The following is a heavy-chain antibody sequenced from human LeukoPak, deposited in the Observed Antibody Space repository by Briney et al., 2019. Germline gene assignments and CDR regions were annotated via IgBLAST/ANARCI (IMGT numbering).Heavy chain of an antibody. J-gene: IGHJ5*02. CDR2: IYTSGGT. Sequence: SQTLLRTSTVSGGSTISGSYYWSWIWQPAGKGLEWIGRIYTSGGTNYNPSLKSRGTISVDTSKNQFSLKLSSVTAADTAVYYCARRIAAAPMSWFDPWGQGTLVTVSS. D-gene: IGHD6-13*01. CDR1: GGSTISGSYY. CDR3: ARRIAAAPMSWFDP. V-gene: IGHV4-61*02.